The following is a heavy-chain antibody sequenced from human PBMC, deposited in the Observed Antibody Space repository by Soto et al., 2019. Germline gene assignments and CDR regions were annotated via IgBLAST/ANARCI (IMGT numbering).Heavy chain of an antibody. CDR1: GYTFTIYG. CDR3: ARRFGSEWLVHFDY. D-gene: IGHD6-19*01. J-gene: IGHJ4*01. Sequence: ASVKVSCKASGYTFTIYGISWVRQAPGQGLEWMGWISAYNGNTNYAQKLQGRVTMTTDTSTSTAYMELRSLRSDDTAVYYCARRFGSEWLVHFDYWGQGTLVTVSS. V-gene: IGHV1-18*01. CDR2: ISAYNGNT.